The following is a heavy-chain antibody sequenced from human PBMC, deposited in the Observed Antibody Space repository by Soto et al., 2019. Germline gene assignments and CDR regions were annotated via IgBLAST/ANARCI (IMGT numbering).Heavy chain of an antibody. D-gene: IGHD3-22*01. CDR3: ARGATMIVAPAGEAFDI. CDR1: GFTFSSYG. Sequence: LRLSCAASGFTFSSYGMHWVRQAPGKGLEWVAVIWYDGSNKYYADSVKGRFTISRDNSKNTLYLQMNSLRAEDTAVYYCARGATMIVAPAGEAFDIWGQGTMVTVSS. V-gene: IGHV3-33*01. J-gene: IGHJ3*02. CDR2: IWYDGSNK.